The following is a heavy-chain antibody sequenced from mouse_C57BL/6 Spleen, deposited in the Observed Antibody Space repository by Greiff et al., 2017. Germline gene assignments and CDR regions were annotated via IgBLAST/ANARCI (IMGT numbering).Heavy chain of an antibody. V-gene: IGHV2-2*01. J-gene: IGHJ4*01. D-gene: IGHD1-1*01. Sequence: VQLQQSGPGLVQPSQSLSITCPVSGFSLTSYGVHWVRQSPGKDLEWLGVIWSGGSTDYNAAFISRLSISKDNSKSQVFFKMNSLQADDTAIYYCARGTTVVATRAMDYWGQGTSGTVSS. CDR1: GFSLTSYG. CDR2: IWSGGST. CDR3: ARGTTVVATRAMDY.